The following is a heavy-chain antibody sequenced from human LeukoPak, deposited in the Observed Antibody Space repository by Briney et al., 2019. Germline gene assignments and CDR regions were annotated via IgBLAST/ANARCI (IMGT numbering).Heavy chain of an antibody. CDR1: GYTSTGYY. V-gene: IGHV1-2*02. D-gene: IGHD1-1*01. J-gene: IGHJ4*02. CDR2: INPNSGGT. CDR3: ARAPAPEGTDY. Sequence: ASVKVSCKASGYTSTGYYMYSVRQAPRQGLEWMGWINPNSGGTNYAQKFQGRVTMTRDTSITTAYMELSSLRSDDTAVYFCARAPAPEGTDYWGQGTLVTVSS.